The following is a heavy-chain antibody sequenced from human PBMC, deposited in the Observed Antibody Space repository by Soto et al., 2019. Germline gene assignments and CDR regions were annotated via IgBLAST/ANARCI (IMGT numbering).Heavy chain of an antibody. CDR3: ARPYISSSYWFDP. J-gene: IGHJ5*02. V-gene: IGHV1-46*03. CDR2: INPSRGST. CDR1: GYTFITYF. Sequence: GASVKVSCKASGYTFITYFMHWVRQAPGQGLEWMGVINPSRGSTTYAQKFQDRVTMTRDTSASTVYMELSSLRSEDTAMYYCARPYISSSYWFDPWGQGTLVTSPQ. D-gene: IGHD6-6*01.